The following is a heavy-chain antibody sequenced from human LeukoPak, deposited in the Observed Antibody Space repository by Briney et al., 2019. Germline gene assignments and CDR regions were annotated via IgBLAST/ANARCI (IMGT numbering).Heavy chain of an antibody. CDR3: ARDGPRTKVPEGMDV. J-gene: IGHJ6*02. CDR1: GGSISHYY. CDR2: IYYSGTT. D-gene: IGHD4/OR15-4a*01. Sequence: PSETLSLTCTVSGGSISHYYWSWILQPPGKGLEWIGYIYYSGTTNYNPSLKSRVTISVDTSKNQFSLKLNSVTAADTAVYYCARDGPRTKVPEGMDVWGQGTTVTVSS. V-gene: IGHV4-59*01.